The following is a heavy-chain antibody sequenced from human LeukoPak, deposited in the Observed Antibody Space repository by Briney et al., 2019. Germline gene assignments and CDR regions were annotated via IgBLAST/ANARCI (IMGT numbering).Heavy chain of an antibody. D-gene: IGHD2-15*01. CDR1: GITFSSYG. V-gene: IGHV3-23*01. CDR3: AKGYCSGGSCPSGY. CDR2: ISSTGGTT. J-gene: IGHJ4*02. Sequence: GGTLRLSCAASGITFSSYGMSWVRQAPGKGLEWVSSISSTGGTTYYADSVKGRFTISRDNSKNTLYLQMNSLRAEDTAVYYCAKGYCSGGSCPSGYWGQGTLVTVSS.